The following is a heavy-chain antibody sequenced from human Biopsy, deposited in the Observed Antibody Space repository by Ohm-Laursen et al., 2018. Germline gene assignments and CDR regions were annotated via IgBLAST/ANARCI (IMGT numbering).Heavy chain of an antibody. CDR3: ARHSAEKSGYDGDYFDY. CDR2: IHNSGST. V-gene: IGHV4-59*01. Sequence: GTLSLTCTVSGDSLSSYFWSWIRQPPGKGLEWIGFIHNSGSTDHNPSLKSRVTVSMDVSNNDFSLKLTSVTAADTAVYYCARHSAEKSGYDGDYFDYWGQGTLVTVSS. D-gene: IGHD6-25*01. CDR1: GDSLSSYF. J-gene: IGHJ4*02.